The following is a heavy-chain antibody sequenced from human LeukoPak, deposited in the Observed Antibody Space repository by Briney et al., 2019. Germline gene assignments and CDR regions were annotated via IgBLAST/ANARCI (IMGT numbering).Heavy chain of an antibody. CDR3: ARVGYCSGGSCYFDY. D-gene: IGHD2-15*01. J-gene: IGHJ4*02. CDR2: ISGYSGNT. Sequence: WASVKVSCKASGYTFSNYGISWVRQAPGQGLEWMGWISGYSGNTNYAQKFQGRVTITADKSTSTAYMELSSLRSEDTAVYYCARVGYCSGGSCYFDYWGQGTLVTVSS. V-gene: IGHV1-18*01. CDR1: GYTFSNYG.